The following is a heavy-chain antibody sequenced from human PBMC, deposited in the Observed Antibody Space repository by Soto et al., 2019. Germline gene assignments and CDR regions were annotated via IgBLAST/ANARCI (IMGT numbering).Heavy chain of an antibody. V-gene: IGHV3-30*18. J-gene: IGHJ6*02. CDR2: ISYDGSNK. CDR3: AKSHSSGAAALFTDYGMDV. Sequence: GGSLRLSCAASGFTFSSYAMHWVRQAPGKGLEWVAVISYDGSNKYYADSVKGRFTISRDNSKNTLYLQMNSLRAEDTAVYYCAKSHSSGAAALFTDYGMDVWGQGTTVTVSS. CDR1: GFTFSSYA. D-gene: IGHD6-13*01.